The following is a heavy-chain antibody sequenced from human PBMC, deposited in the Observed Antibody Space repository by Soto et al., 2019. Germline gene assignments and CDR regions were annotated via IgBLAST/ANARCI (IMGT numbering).Heavy chain of an antibody. CDR2: ISDDGRNK. CDR1: GFTFSSYG. V-gene: IGHV3-30*18. Sequence: QVQLLESGGGVVQPGRSLRRSCAASGFTFSSYGMHWVRQAPGKGPEWVAVISDDGRNKYYADSMKGRFNISRDNSKNTLYLQMNILRAEVTAVCYCAKDVFRFLEWFAFYRMDVWGQATTVTVSS. J-gene: IGHJ6*02. CDR3: AKDVFRFLEWFAFYRMDV. D-gene: IGHD3-3*01.